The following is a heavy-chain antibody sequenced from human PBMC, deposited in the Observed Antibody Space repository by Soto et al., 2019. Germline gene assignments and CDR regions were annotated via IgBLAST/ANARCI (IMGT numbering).Heavy chain of an antibody. J-gene: IGHJ6*02. CDR3: ARGRLTGGNDVTAVSCMDV. CDR2: IIPILGIA. D-gene: IGHD1-1*01. CDR1: GGTFSSYT. Sequence: QVQLVQSGAEVKKPGSSVKVSCKASGGTFSSYTISWVRQAPGQGLEWMGRIIPILGIANYAQKFQGRVTITADKSTSTAYMELSSLRSEDTAVYYCARGRLTGGNDVTAVSCMDVWGQGTTVTVSS. V-gene: IGHV1-69*02.